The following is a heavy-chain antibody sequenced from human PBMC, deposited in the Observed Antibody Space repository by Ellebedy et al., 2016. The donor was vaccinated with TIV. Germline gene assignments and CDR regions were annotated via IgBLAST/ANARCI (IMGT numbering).Heavy chain of an antibody. J-gene: IGHJ4*02. CDR2: ISSSSSTI. CDR3: AKEALYFDWLLYTY. Sequence: GGSLRLSXAASGFTFSSYSMNWVRQAPGKGLEWVSYISSSSSTIYYADSVKGRFTISRDNSKNTLYLQMNSLRAEDTAVYYCAKEALYFDWLLYTYWGQGTLVTVSS. V-gene: IGHV3-48*01. CDR1: GFTFSSYS. D-gene: IGHD3-9*01.